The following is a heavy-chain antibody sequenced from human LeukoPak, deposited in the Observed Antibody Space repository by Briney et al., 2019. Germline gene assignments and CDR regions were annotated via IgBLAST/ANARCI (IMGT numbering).Heavy chain of an antibody. V-gene: IGHV3-23*01. CDR3: AKDGRSSSTWYFYY. D-gene: IGHD6-13*01. J-gene: IGHJ4*02. CDR1: GFTFSSYA. CDR2: ISGSGSST. Sequence: GSLRLPCAASGFTFSSYAMNWVRQAPGKGLEWVSVISGSGSSTNYADSVKGRFTISRDNSKNMVYLQMNSLRVEDTAVYFCAKDGRSSSTWYFYYWGQGTLVTVSS.